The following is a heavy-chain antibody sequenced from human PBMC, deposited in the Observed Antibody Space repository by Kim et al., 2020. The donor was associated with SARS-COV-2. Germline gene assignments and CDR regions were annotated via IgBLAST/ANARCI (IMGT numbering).Heavy chain of an antibody. J-gene: IGHJ3*02. D-gene: IGHD6-13*01. V-gene: IGHV3-11*01. CDR3: ARDFTGSSRNYAFDI. Sequence: DSGKSRFTNSRDNAKNSLYLQMNSLRAEDTAVYYCARDFTGSSRNYAFDIWGQGTMVTVSS.